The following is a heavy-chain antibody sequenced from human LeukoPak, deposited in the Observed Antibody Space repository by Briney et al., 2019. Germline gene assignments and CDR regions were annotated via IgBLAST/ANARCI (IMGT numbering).Heavy chain of an antibody. V-gene: IGHV1-69*05. CDR3: ARGGLVVAAIGAFDI. Sequence: SVKVSCKASGGTFSSYAISWVRQAPGQGLEWMGRIIPIFGTANYAQKFQGRVTITTDESTSTAYMELSSLRSEDTAVYYCARGGLVVAAIGAFDIWGQGTMVTVSS. J-gene: IGHJ3*02. D-gene: IGHD2-15*01. CDR2: IIPIFGTA. CDR1: GGTFSSYA.